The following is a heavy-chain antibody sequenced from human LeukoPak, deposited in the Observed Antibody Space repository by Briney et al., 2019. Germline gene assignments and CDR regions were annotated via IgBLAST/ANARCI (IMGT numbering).Heavy chain of an antibody. CDR3: ARVGYGYNWNYVSSFDY. D-gene: IGHD1-7*01. V-gene: IGHV3-7*01. J-gene: IGHJ4*02. CDR1: GFTFSSYW. CDR2: IKQDGSEK. Sequence: GGSLRLSCAASGFTFSSYWMSWVRQAPGKGLEWVANIKQDGSEKYYVDSVKGRFTISRDNAKNSLYLQMNSLRAEDTAVYYCARVGYGYNWNYVSSFDYWGQGTLVTVSS.